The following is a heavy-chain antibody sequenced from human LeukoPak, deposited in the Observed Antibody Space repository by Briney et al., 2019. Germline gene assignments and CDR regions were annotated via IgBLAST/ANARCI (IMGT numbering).Heavy chain of an antibody. J-gene: IGHJ5*02. V-gene: IGHV3-23*01. CDR2: ISGSGGST. CDR1: GFTFDDYG. CDR3: AKDLGSFVRGVFWFDP. D-gene: IGHD3-10*01. Sequence: TGGSLRLSCAASGFTFDDYGMSWVRQAPGKGLEWVSAISGSGGSTYYADSVKGRFTISRDNSKNTLYLQMNSLRAEDTAVYYCAKDLGSFVRGVFWFDPWGQGTLVTVSS.